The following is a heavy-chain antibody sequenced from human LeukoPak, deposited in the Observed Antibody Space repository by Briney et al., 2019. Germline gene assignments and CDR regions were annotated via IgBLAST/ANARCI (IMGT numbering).Heavy chain of an antibody. CDR2: IYYSGST. D-gene: IGHD5-18*01. Sequence: SETLSLTCTVSGGSISSGGYYWSWIRQHPGKGLEWIGYIYYSGSTYYNPSLKSRVTISVDTSKNQFSLKLSSVTAADTAVYYCAREGTAMVRSSFDYWGQGTLVTVSS. CDR3: AREGTAMVRSSFDY. V-gene: IGHV4-31*03. J-gene: IGHJ4*02. CDR1: GGSISSGGYY.